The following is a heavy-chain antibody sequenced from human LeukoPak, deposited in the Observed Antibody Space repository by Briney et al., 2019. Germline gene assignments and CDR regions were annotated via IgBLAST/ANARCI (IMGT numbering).Heavy chain of an antibody. D-gene: IGHD3-22*01. CDR3: ARAWRDYYDSSGFWFDP. V-gene: IGHV4-59*11. Sequence: SETLSLTCTVSGDSNSSHYWSWIRQPPGKGLEYIGSIFYSGTSNYNPSLQSRVTISGDTSKNQFSLKLSSVTAADTAVYYCARAWRDYYDSSGFWFDPWGQGTLVTVSS. J-gene: IGHJ5*02. CDR1: GDSNSSHY. CDR2: IFYSGTS.